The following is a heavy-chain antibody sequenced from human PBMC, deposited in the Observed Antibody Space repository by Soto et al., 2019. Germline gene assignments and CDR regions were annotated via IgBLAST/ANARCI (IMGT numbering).Heavy chain of an antibody. Sequence: EVQLLESGGGLVQPGGSLTLSCAASEFTFSTYAMTWVRLVPGKGLEWVSGISGSGSATYYTDSVKGRFTISRDNARNTLYLQMTSLRAEDTGIYYCAKDKTGGYSSGWFHYSYGMDVWGQGTTVTVSS. CDR1: EFTFSTYA. J-gene: IGHJ6*02. CDR2: ISGSGSAT. D-gene: IGHD6-19*01. CDR3: AKDKTGGYSSGWFHYSYGMDV. V-gene: IGHV3-23*01.